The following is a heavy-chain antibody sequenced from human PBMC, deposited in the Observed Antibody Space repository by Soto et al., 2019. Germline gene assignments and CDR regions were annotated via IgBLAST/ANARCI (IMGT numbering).Heavy chain of an antibody. D-gene: IGHD6-13*01. Sequence: QVQLVQSGAEVKKPGASVKVSCKASGYTFTGYYMHWVRQAPGQGLEWMGWINPNSGGTNYAQKFQGWVTMTRDTSISTAYMELSRLRSDDTAVYYYARSGKELRSSSWYTDWGQGTLVTVSS. V-gene: IGHV1-2*04. CDR3: ARSGKELRSSSWYTD. CDR2: INPNSGGT. J-gene: IGHJ4*02. CDR1: GYTFTGYY.